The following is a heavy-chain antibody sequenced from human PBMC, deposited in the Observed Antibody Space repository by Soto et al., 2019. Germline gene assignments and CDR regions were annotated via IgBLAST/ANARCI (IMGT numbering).Heavy chain of an antibody. CDR1: GDSVSSNSAA. CDR3: ARDTGSGSYYMGPPYYYYGMDV. Sequence: SQTLSLTCAISGDSVSSNSAAWNWIRQSPSRGLEWLGRTYYRSKWYNDYAVSVKSRITINPDTSKNQFSLQLNSVTPEDTAVYYCARDTGSGSYYMGPPYYYYGMDVWGQGTTVTVSS. J-gene: IGHJ6*02. D-gene: IGHD3-10*01. CDR2: TYYRSKWYN. V-gene: IGHV6-1*01.